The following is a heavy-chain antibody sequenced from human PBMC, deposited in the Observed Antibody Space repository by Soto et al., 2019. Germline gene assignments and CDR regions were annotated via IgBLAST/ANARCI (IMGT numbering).Heavy chain of an antibody. CDR3: ARATVVAIAAGYYYYAMDV. D-gene: IGHD2-15*01. CDR1: GGTFRSYA. CDR2: IVPMFGTA. Sequence: SVKVSCKASGGTFRSYAISWVRQAPGQGLEWMGGIVPMFGTANYAQNFQGRVTITADESTRTGYLEMSSLRSEDTAVYYCARATVVAIAAGYYYYAMDVWGQGTTVTVSS. V-gene: IGHV1-69*13. J-gene: IGHJ6*02.